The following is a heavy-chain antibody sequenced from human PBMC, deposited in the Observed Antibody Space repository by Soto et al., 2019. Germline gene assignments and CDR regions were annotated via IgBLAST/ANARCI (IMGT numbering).Heavy chain of an antibody. J-gene: IGHJ6*02. CDR2: ISAYNGNT. D-gene: IGHD2-2*01. CDR1: GCTFTSYG. V-gene: IGHV1-18*01. Sequence: ASVKVSCKASGCTFTSYGISWVRQAPGQGLEWMGWISAYNGNTNYAQKLQGRVTMTPDTSTSTAYMELRSLRSDDTAVYYCARDRIGYCSSTSCYDYYSGMDVWGQGTTVTVSS. CDR3: ARDRIGYCSSTSCYDYYSGMDV.